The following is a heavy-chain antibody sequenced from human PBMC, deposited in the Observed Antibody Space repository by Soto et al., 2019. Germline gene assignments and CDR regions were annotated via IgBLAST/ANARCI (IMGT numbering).Heavy chain of an antibody. CDR2: IFTTGTTI. CDR3: ARDKDWAFDY. V-gene: IGHV3-48*03. CDR1: GFTFSSYS. D-gene: IGHD3-9*01. J-gene: IGHJ4*02. Sequence: HPGGSLRLSCVASGFTFSSYSIVWVRQAPGKGLEWVSYIFTTGTTIYYADSVKGRFTVSRDNAKNSLFLLLNSLRAEDTAVYYCARDKDWAFDYWGQGTLVTVS.